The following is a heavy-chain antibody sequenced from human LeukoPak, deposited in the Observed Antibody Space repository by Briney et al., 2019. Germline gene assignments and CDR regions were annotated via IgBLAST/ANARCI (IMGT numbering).Heavy chain of an antibody. V-gene: IGHV3-7*01. CDR2: IKQDGSEK. CDR1: GCTFSSYW. CDR3: ARWDIVVVPAAMGGFDY. D-gene: IGHD2-2*01. Sequence: GGSLRLSCAASGCTFSSYWMSWVRQAPGKGLEWVANIKQDGSEKNYVDSVKGRFTISRDNAKNSLYLQMNSLRAEDTAVYYCARWDIVVVPAAMGGFDYWGQGTLVTVSS. J-gene: IGHJ4*02.